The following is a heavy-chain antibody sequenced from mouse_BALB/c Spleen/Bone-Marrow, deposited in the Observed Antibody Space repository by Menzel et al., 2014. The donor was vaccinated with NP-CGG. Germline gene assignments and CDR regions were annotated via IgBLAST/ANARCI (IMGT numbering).Heavy chain of an antibody. CDR1: GYTFTDYY. D-gene: IGHD2-1*01. Sequence: VHLVESGPELVKPGASVKISCKASGYTFTDYYINWVKQKPGQGLEWIGWIYPGSGNTKYNEKFKGKATLTVDTSSSTAYMQLSSLTSEDTAVYFCARSDYYGNYGGYWGQGTTLTVSS. J-gene: IGHJ2*01. CDR2: IYPGSGNT. V-gene: IGHV1-84*02. CDR3: ARSDYYGNYGGY.